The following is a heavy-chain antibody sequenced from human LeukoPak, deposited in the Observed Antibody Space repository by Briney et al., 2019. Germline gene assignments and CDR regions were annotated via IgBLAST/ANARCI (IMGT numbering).Heavy chain of an antibody. D-gene: IGHD6-6*01. J-gene: IGHJ5*02. Sequence: GSLRLSCAASGFTFSNYAMSWVRQAPGKGLEWVANIKPDGSATNYVDSVKGRFTISRDNAKNSLDLQMNSLRAEDTAVYYCARGGGSSSWGQGTLVTVSS. CDR2: IKPDGSAT. V-gene: IGHV3-7*01. CDR1: GFTFSNYA. CDR3: ARGGGSSS.